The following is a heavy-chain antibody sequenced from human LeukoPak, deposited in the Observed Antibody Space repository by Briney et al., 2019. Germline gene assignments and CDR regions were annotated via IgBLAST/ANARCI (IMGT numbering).Heavy chain of an antibody. CDR3: ARTTARVFDS. V-gene: IGHV4-30-4*01. CDR2: IYYSGST. J-gene: IGHJ4*02. D-gene: IGHD4-17*01. Sequence: SQTLSLTCTVSGGSLTSAEYHWSWIRQPPGKGLEWTGYIYYSGSTYYTPSLNSRITISLDTSKNQLSLKVTSVTAADTAVYYCARTTARVFDSWGQGTLVTVSS. CDR1: GGSLTSAEYH.